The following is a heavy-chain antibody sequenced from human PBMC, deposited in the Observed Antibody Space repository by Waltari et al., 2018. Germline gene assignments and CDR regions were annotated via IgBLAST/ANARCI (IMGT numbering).Heavy chain of an antibody. CDR3: ARVGGDDAWDYYYYMDV. CDR2: ISSSSSTI. J-gene: IGHJ6*03. CDR1: GFTFSSYS. D-gene: IGHD4-17*01. Sequence: EVQLVESGGGLVQPGGSLRLSCAASGFTFSSYSMTWVRQAPGKGLEWVSYISSSSSTIYYADSVKGRFTISRDNAKNSLYLQMNSLRAEDTAVYYCARVGGDDAWDYYYYMDVWGKGTTVTVSS. V-gene: IGHV3-48*04.